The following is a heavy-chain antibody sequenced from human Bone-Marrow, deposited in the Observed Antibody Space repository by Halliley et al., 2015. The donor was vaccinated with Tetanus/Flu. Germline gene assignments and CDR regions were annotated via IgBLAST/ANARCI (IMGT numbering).Heavy chain of an antibody. CDR3: ARHPGGFDVYYYGMDV. Sequence: IGYIYSNGATIYNSSLSSRVTISVDPSRNQLSLKVRSVTAGDTAVYYCARHPGGFDVYYYGMDVWGQGTTVTVSS. V-gene: IGHV4-59*08. D-gene: IGHD3-9*01. CDR2: IYSNGAT. J-gene: IGHJ6*02.